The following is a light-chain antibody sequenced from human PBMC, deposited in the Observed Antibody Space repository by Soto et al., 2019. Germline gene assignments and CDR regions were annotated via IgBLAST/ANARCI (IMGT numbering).Light chain of an antibody. V-gene: IGKV3-20*01. CDR1: QSVRSTY. J-gene: IGKJ2*01. CDR3: QLYGSPPLYT. Sequence: EVVLTQSPGTLSLSPGERAALSCRASQSVRSTYLAWYQQKPGQAPRLLIYGASSRATGIPDRFSGSGSGTDFTLTISRLEPEDFAVYYCQLYGSPPLYTFGQGIKLEI. CDR2: GAS.